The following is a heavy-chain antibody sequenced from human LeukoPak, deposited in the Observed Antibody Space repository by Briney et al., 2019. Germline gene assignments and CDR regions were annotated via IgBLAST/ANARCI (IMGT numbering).Heavy chain of an antibody. V-gene: IGHV3-15*01. CDR3: TTDPTEILDY. CDR2: IKSITDGGTT. CDR1: GFTFSNAW. Sequence: GGSLRLSCAASGFTFSNAWMSWVRQAPGKGLEWVGRIKSITDGGTTDYAAPVKGRFTISRDDSKNTLYLQMNSLKTGDTAVYYCTTDPTEILDYWGQGTLVTVSS. J-gene: IGHJ4*02.